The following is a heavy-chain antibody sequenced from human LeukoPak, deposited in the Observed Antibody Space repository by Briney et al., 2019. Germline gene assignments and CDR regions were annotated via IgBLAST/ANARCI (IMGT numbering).Heavy chain of an antibody. J-gene: IGHJ6*02. CDR2: IYYSGST. CDR3: ARGAVIAAADEYYYGVDV. D-gene: IGHD6-13*01. CDR1: GGSINSYY. V-gene: IGHV4-59*01. Sequence: PSETLSLTCTVSGGSINSYYWSWIRQPPGKGLQWIGYIYYSGSTNYNPSLKSRVTISVDTSKNQFSLKLSSVTAADTAVYYCARGAVIAAADEYYYGVDVWGQGTTVTVSS.